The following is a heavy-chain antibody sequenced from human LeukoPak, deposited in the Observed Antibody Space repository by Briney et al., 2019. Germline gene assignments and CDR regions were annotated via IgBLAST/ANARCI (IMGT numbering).Heavy chain of an antibody. CDR3: AKDCTSTNCYVDY. J-gene: IGHJ4*02. V-gene: IGHV3-23*01. D-gene: IGHD2-2*01. CDR1: GFTFSSYA. CDR2: ISGSGGST. Sequence: GESLRLSCAASGFTFSSYAMSWVRLAPGKGLEWVSGISGSGGSTYYADSVKGRFTISRDNSKNTLYLQMNSLRAEDTALYYCAKDCTSTNCYVDYWGQGTLVTVSS.